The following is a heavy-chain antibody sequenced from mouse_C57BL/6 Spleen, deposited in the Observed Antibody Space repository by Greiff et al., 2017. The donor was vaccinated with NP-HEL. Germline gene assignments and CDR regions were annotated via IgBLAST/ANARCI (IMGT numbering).Heavy chain of an antibody. V-gene: IGHV1-82*01. CDR2: IYPGDGDT. D-gene: IGHD1-1*01. J-gene: IGHJ1*03. CDR3: ARPSYGSSYWYFDV. CDR1: GYAFSSSW. Sequence: QVHVKQSGPELVKPGASVKISCKASGYAFSSSWMNWVKQRPGKGLEWIGRIYPGDGDTNYNGKFKGKATLTADKSSSTAYMQLSSLTSEDSAVYFCARPSYGSSYWYFDVWGTGTTVTVSS.